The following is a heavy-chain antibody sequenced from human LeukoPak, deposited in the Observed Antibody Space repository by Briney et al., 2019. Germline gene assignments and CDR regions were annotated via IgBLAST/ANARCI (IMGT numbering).Heavy chain of an antibody. CDR1: GGSISSGNSY. J-gene: IGHJ4*02. Sequence: SQTLSLTCTVSGGSISSGNSYWSWIRQPPGKGLEWIGYIYYSGGTYYNPSLKSRVSMSVDTSKNQFSLKLSSVTAADTAVYYCARDTRVTDEGGYWGQGTLVTVSS. CDR3: ARDTRVTDEGGY. V-gene: IGHV4-30-4*01. D-gene: IGHD2-21*02. CDR2: IYYSGGT.